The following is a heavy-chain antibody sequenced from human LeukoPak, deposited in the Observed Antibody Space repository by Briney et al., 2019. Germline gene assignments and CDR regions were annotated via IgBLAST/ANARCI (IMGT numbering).Heavy chain of an antibody. Sequence: PGGSLRLSCAASGFTFSSYAMNWVRQAPGKGLEWVSSISGSGVSGRGGRTFYADSVKGRFTISRDNSKNTFYLQMSSLRADDTAIYYCAKGVAVEEGYYYYGMDVWGQGTRVTVS. CDR1: GFTFSSYA. J-gene: IGHJ6*02. V-gene: IGHV3-23*01. CDR3: AKGVAVEEGYYYYGMDV. CDR2: ISGSGVSGRGGRT. D-gene: IGHD6-19*01.